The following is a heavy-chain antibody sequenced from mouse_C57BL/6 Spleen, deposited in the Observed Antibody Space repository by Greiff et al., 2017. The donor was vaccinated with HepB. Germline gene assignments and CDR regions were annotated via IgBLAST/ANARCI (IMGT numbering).Heavy chain of an antibody. V-gene: IGHV1-47*01. CDR3: ARPHYGSSYGFAY. Sequence: VQLKESGAELVKPGASVKMSCKASGYTFTTYPIEWMKQNHGKSLEWIGNFHPYNDDTKYNEKFKGKATLTVEKSSSTVYLELSRLTSDDSAVYYCARPHYGSSYGFAYWGQGTLVTVSA. J-gene: IGHJ3*01. D-gene: IGHD1-1*01. CDR1: GYTFTTYP. CDR2: FHPYNDDT.